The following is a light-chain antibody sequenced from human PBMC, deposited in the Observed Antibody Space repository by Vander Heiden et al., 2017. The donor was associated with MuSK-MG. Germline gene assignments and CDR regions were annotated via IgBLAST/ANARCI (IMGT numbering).Light chain of an antibody. V-gene: IGLV2-14*03. CDR3: SSYTTTTTLV. CDR2: DV. Sequence: QSVLTQPASVSGSPGQSITISCTGTSSNIGDSTYVSWYQQLPDKAPKLVIYDVTNRFSDSRSGNTASLTISELRTEDEGDYFCSSYTTTTTLVFGPGTTVTVL. J-gene: IGLJ1*01. CDR1: SSNIGDSTY.